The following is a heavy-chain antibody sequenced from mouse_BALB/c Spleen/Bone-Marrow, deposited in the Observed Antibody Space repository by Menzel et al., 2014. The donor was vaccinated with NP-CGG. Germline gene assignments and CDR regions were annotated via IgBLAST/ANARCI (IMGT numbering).Heavy chain of an antibody. D-gene: IGHD1-1*01. CDR1: GYTLSSYW. Sequence: VQLQQSGAELMKPGASVKISCKATGYTLSSYWIEWVKQRPGHGLEWIGEILPGSGSTIYNEKFKGKAAFTADTSSNTAYMQLSSLTSEDSAVYYCAREDYYGSSYFDYWGQGTTLTVSS. CDR3: AREDYYGSSYFDY. V-gene: IGHV1-9*01. J-gene: IGHJ2*01. CDR2: ILPGSGST.